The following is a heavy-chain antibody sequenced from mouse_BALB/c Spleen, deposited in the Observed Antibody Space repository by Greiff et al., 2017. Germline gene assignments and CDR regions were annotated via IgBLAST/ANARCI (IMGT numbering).Heavy chain of an antibody. Sequence: VKLQQSGAELVRPGSSVKISCKASGYAFSSYWMNWVKQRPGQGLEWIGQIYPGDGDTNYNGKFKGKATLTADKSSSTAYMQLSSLTSEDSAVYFCASLHSAWFAYWGQGTLVTVSA. V-gene: IGHV1-80*01. D-gene: IGHD3-1*01. CDR1: GYAFSSYW. CDR3: ASLHSAWFAY. CDR2: IYPGDGDT. J-gene: IGHJ3*01.